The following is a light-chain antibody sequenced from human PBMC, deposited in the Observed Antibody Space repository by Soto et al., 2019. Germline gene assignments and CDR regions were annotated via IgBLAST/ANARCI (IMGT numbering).Light chain of an antibody. CDR2: TAS. J-gene: IGKJ1*01. Sequence: EIVLTQSPGTLSLFPGERATLSCRASQGVSSSYLAWYQHKPGQAPRLVIYTASSRATGIPDRFSGSGSGTDFSLTISRLEPEDFAVYYCQQYGSSPLTFGQGTKVEIK. CDR3: QQYGSSPLT. CDR1: QGVSSSY. V-gene: IGKV3-20*01.